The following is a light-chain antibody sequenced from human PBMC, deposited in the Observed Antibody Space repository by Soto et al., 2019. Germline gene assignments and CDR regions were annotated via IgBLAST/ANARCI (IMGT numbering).Light chain of an antibody. CDR3: QQRTDWLWT. CDR1: QSVRIY. J-gene: IGKJ1*01. Sequence: EIVLTQSPATLSLSPGERATLSCRASQSVRIYLNWYQQKSGQAPRLLIYDASHRAPGTPTRFSGSGSGTDFTLTISNLEPEDSAVYCQQRTDWLWTFGQGTKVEIK. CDR2: DAS. V-gene: IGKV3-11*01.